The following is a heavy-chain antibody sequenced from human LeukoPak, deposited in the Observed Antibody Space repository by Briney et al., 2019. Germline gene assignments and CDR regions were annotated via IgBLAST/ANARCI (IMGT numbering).Heavy chain of an antibody. D-gene: IGHD3-10*01. Sequence: GSLRLSCAASGFTFSSYSMSWIRQPPGKGLEWIGEINHSGSTNYNPSLKSRVTISVDTSKNQFSLKLSSVTAADTAVYYCARSPLLWFGGVDYWGQGTLVTVSS. V-gene: IGHV4-34*01. CDR3: ARSPLLWFGGVDY. J-gene: IGHJ4*02. CDR1: GFTFSSYS. CDR2: INHSGST.